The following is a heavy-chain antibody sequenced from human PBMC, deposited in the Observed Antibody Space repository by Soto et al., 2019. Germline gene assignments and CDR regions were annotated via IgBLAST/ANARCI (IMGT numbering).Heavy chain of an antibody. Sequence: EVQLVESGGGLVKPGGSLTLSCAGSGFAFRSYNMNWVRQPPGKGLEWVASISSGSSNIYYADSVKGRFTISKVNAKDSLYQQMDSLRAEDSAVYYCSSATVVAETLDFWGQGAELNVSS. J-gene: IGHJ4*02. V-gene: IGHV3-21*01. CDR2: ISSGSSNI. D-gene: IGHD2-15*01. CDR1: GFAFRSYN. CDR3: SSATVVAETLDF.